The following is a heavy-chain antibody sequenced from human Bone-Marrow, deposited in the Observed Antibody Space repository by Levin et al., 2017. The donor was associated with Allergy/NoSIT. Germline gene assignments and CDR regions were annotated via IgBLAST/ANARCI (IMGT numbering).Heavy chain of an antibody. V-gene: IGHV4-31*03. J-gene: IGHJ5*02. CDR3: ARLPVVSHFGGSWYPPDP. CDR1: GGSISSGFYF. D-gene: IGHD6-13*01. Sequence: KSSETLSLTCTVSGGSISSGFYFWTWVRQQPGEGLEWIGYIYSNGNAFFNPSHESRVTISVDTSKNQFSLRLTSVTAADTAVYYCARLPVVSHFGGSWYPPDPWGPGTAVTVSS. CDR2: IYSNGNA.